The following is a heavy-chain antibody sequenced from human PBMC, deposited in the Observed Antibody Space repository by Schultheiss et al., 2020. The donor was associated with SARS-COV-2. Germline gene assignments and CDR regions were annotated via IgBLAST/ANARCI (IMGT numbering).Heavy chain of an antibody. Sequence: GGSLRLSCAASGFTFSDHYMDWVRQAPGKGLEWVGRTRSKANSYTTEYAASVKGRFTISRDNAKNSLYLQMNSLRAEDTAIYFCARGDKETYCINGVCSGWYFDLWGRGTLVTVSS. J-gene: IGHJ2*01. CDR1: GFTFSDHY. V-gene: IGHV3-72*01. CDR3: ARGDKETYCINGVCSGWYFDL. D-gene: IGHD2-8*01. CDR2: TRSKANSYTT.